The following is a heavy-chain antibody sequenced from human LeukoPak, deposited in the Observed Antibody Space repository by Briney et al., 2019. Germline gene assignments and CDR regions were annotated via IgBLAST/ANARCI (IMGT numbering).Heavy chain of an antibody. CDR3: ARDYGLYYFDY. D-gene: IGHD3-16*01. Sequence: GGSLRLSCAASGFTFSTYWMSWVRQAPGKGLEWVANIKQDGSEKYYVDSVKGRFTISGDNAKNSLYLQMNSLRAEDTAVYYCARDYGLYYFDYWGQGTLVTVSS. V-gene: IGHV3-7*01. CDR2: IKQDGSEK. J-gene: IGHJ4*02. CDR1: GFTFSTYW.